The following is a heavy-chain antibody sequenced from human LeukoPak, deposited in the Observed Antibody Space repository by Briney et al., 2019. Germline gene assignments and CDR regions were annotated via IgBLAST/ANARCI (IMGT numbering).Heavy chain of an antibody. Sequence: GGSLRLSCEASGLSFSNYWMHWVRQAPGKGLVWVSRINPEETTISYADSVKGRFTISRDNAKNSLYLQMNSLRAEDTAVYYCARNSGYGRIDYWGQGTLVTVSS. CDR1: GLSFSNYW. CDR3: ARNSGYGRIDY. J-gene: IGHJ4*02. CDR2: INPEETTI. V-gene: IGHV3-74*01. D-gene: IGHD5-12*01.